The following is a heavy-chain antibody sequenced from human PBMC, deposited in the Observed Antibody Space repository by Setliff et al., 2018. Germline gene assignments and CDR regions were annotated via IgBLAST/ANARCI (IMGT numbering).Heavy chain of an antibody. D-gene: IGHD1-7*01. V-gene: IGHV3-7*01. Sequence: GGSLRRSWAASGFTFSSFWMSWVRQAPGKGLEWVPNIKQDGSDKYYADSVKGRFTISRDNAKNTLYLQMNSLRAEDTAVYYWATTWSERYFDLWGRGTLVTVSS. CDR3: ATTWSERYFDL. J-gene: IGHJ2*01. CDR1: GFTFSSFW. CDR2: IKQDGSDK.